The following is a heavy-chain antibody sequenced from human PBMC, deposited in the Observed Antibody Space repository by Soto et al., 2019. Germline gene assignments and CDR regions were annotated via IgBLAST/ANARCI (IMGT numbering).Heavy chain of an antibody. V-gene: IGHV3-30*18. Sequence: QVQLVESGGGVVQPGRSLRLSCAASRFTFSTYGMHWVRQAPGKGLEWVSFISYDGSNKYYADSVKGRFTISRDNSKITLYLQMNSLRVEDTAVFYCAKDHDPHITGPSDLWGQGTLVTVSS. CDR3: AKDHDPHITGPSDL. CDR1: RFTFSTYG. J-gene: IGHJ5*02. D-gene: IGHD1-20*01. CDR2: ISYDGSNK.